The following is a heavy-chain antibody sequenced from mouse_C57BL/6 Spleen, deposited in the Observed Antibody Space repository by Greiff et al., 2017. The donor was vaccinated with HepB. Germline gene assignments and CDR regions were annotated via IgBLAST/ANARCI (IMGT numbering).Heavy chain of an antibody. D-gene: IGHD1-1*01. Sequence: EVKVVESGGGLVQPGGSLSLSCAASGFTFTDYYMSWVRQPPGKALEWLGFIRNKANGYTTEYSASVKGRFTISRDNSQSILYLQMNALRAEDSATYYCARYGVVFDYWGQGTTLTVSS. J-gene: IGHJ2*01. V-gene: IGHV7-3*01. CDR3: ARYGVVFDY. CDR1: GFTFTDYY. CDR2: IRNKANGYTT.